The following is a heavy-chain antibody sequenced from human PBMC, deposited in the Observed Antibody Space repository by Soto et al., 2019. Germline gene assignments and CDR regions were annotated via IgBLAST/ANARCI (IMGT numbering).Heavy chain of an antibody. J-gene: IGHJ4*02. Sequence: QVQLVQSGAEVKKPGASVKVSCKASGYTFTNYAFSWVRQAPGQGLEWMGWISAYNGKTNYPQKLQGRVTMTTDTSTSTAYMERRSLRPDDTAVYYCARDLAAAGPFDCWGQGTLVTVSS. CDR2: ISAYNGKT. CDR1: GYTFTNYA. CDR3: ARDLAAAGPFDC. D-gene: IGHD6-13*01. V-gene: IGHV1-18*01.